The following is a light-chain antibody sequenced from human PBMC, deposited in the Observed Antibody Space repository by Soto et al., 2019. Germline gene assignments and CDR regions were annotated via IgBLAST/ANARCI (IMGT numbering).Light chain of an antibody. CDR2: EGS. V-gene: IGLV2-23*01. Sequence: QSVLTQPASVSGSPGQSITISCTGTSSDVGSYNLVSWYQQHPGKAPKLMIYEGSKRXXXXXXXXXXSXSGNTASLTISGLQAGDEADYYCCSYAGSSTSGVFGTGTRSPS. CDR1: SSDVGSYNL. J-gene: IGLJ1*01. CDR3: CSYAGSSTSGV.